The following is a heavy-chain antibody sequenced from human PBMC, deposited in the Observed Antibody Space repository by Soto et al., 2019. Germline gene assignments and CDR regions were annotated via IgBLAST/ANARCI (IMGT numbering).Heavy chain of an antibody. CDR2: ISAYNGNT. J-gene: IGHJ4*02. CDR1: GYTFTSYG. CDR3: ARGEGYCSGGSCYSYYFDY. Sequence: ASVKVSCKASGYTFTSYGISWVRQAPGQGLEWMGWISAYNGNTNYAQKLQGRVTMTTDTSTSTAYMELRSLRSDDTAVYYCARGEGYCSGGSCYSYYFDYWGQGTLVTVSS. D-gene: IGHD2-15*01. V-gene: IGHV1-18*01.